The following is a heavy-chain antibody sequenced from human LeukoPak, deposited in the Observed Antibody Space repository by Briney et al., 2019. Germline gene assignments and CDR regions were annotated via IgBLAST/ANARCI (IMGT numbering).Heavy chain of an antibody. CDR1: GYAFTDYY. J-gene: IGHJ4*02. Sequence: VASVEVSCKASGYAFTDYYMHWVRQAPGQGLEWMGWINPNSGGTNYAQKFQGRVTMTRDTSISTAYMEVSRLRSDDTAVYYCARGSDVLPVYYFDYWGQGTLVTVSS. D-gene: IGHD2-8*01. CDR3: ARGSDVLPVYYFDY. CDR2: INPNSGGT. V-gene: IGHV1-2*02.